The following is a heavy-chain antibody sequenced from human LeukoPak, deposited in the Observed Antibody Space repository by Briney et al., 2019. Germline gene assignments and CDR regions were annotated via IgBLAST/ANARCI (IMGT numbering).Heavy chain of an antibody. CDR3: ARHLAVAPDAFDI. D-gene: IGHD6-19*01. V-gene: IGHV4-59*08. J-gene: IGHJ3*02. Sequence: SETLSLTRTVSGGSVSTYYWSWIRQPPGKGLEWIGYISNSGSTKYNPSLKSRVTISVDTSKNHFSLKLSSVTAADTAVYYCARHLAVAPDAFDIWGQGTMVTVSS. CDR2: ISNSGST. CDR1: GGSVSTYY.